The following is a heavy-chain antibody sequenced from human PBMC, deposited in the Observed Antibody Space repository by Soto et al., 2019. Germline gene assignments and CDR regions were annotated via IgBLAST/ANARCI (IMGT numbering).Heavy chain of an antibody. V-gene: IGHV1-2*02. D-gene: IGHD1-20*01. Sequence: ASVKVSCKASGYTLTDFYMHWVRQAPGQGLEWMGRINPNLGVANYAQKFQGRVTITADTSTSTAYMELSSLRSEDTAVYYCARAGGEDNWNDYYFDYWGQGTLVTVSS. CDR1: GYTLTDFY. J-gene: IGHJ4*02. CDR3: ARAGGEDNWNDYYFDY. CDR2: INPNLGVA.